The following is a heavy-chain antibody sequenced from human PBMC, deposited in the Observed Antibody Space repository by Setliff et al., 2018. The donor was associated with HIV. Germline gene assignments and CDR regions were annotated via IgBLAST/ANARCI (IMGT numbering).Heavy chain of an antibody. V-gene: IGHV4-39*07. CDR2: IYYSGST. CDR3: ARAEMATIVAFDI. J-gene: IGHJ3*02. D-gene: IGHD5-12*01. Sequence: SETLSLTCTVSGGSISSSSYYWGWIRQPPGKGLEWIGSIYYSGSTNYNPSLKSRVTISVDTSKNHFSLKLTSVTAADTAVYYCARAEMATIVAFDIWGQGTMVTVS. CDR1: GGSISSSSYY.